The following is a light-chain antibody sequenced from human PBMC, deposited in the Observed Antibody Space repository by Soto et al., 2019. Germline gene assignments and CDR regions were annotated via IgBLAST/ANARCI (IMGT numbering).Light chain of an antibody. V-gene: IGKV3-15*01. CDR2: AAS. CDR3: QQYNNWPPYT. CDR1: QSVRSN. Sequence: ETVMTQSPATLSVSPGERATLSCRASQSVRSNLVWYQQKPGQAPRLLIYAASTRATGVPDRFSGSGSGTEFTLTISSLLSEDFAVYYCQQYNNWPPYTFGQGTKLEIK. J-gene: IGKJ2*01.